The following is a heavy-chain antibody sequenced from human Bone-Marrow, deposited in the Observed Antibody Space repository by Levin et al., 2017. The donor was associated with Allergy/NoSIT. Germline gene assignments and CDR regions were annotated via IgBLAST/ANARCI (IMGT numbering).Heavy chain of an antibody. CDR3: RTSNIAGGGD. CDR1: GFTFSSTA. Sequence: SCAASGFTFSSTAMYWVRQAPGKGLEWVSVISSDGNDKYYADSVQGRFTVSRDNSKKTVYLQMRSLTAEDTAVYFCRTSNIAGGGDWGQGTLVTVSS. D-gene: IGHD6-13*01. CDR2: ISSDGNDK. J-gene: IGHJ4*02. V-gene: IGHV3-30*04.